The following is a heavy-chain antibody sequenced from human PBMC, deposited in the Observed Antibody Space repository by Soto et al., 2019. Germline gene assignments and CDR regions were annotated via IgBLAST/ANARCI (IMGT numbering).Heavy chain of an antibody. V-gene: IGHV1-69*01. J-gene: IGHJ6*02. CDR3: ARVGXCSSTSCSGGYYYYGMDV. CDR1: GGTFSSYA. Sequence: QVQLVQSGAEVKKPGSSVKVSCKASGGTFSSYAISWVRQAPGQGLEWMGGIIPIFGTANYAQKFQGRVTITADESTSTAYMELSSLRSEDTAVYYCARVGXCSSTSCSGGYYYYGMDVWGQGTTVTVS. D-gene: IGHD2-2*01. CDR2: IIPIFGTA.